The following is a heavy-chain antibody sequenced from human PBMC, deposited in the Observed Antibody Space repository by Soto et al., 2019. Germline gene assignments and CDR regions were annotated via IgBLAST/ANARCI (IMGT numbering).Heavy chain of an antibody. D-gene: IGHD6-25*01. Sequence: QVQLVESGGGVVQPGRSLRLSCAASGFTFSTYDMHWVRQAPGKGLEWVAVISSDGSNEYYADSVKGRFTISRDNSKNTLYVQMNSLRAEDTAVYYCAKDLGGSSADDGADYWGQGTLVTVSS. CDR3: AKDLGGSSADDGADY. V-gene: IGHV3-30*18. J-gene: IGHJ4*02. CDR1: GFTFSTYD. CDR2: ISSDGSNE.